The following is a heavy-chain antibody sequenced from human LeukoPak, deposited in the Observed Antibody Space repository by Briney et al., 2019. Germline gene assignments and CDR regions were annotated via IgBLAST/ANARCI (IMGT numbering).Heavy chain of an antibody. J-gene: IGHJ4*02. V-gene: IGHV3-64*01. CDR2: ISSNGGST. D-gene: IGHD1-26*01. CDR1: GFTFSSYA. Sequence: PGGSLRLSCAASGFTFSSYAMHWVRQAPGKGLEYVSAISSNGGSTYYANSVKGRFTISGDNSKNTLYLQMGSLRAEDMAVYYCARAPRGGSYYFDYWGQGTLVTVSS. CDR3: ARAPRGGSYYFDY.